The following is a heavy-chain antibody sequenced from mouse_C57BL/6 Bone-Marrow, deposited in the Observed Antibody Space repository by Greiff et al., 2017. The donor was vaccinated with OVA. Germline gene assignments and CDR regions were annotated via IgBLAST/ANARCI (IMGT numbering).Heavy chain of an antibody. D-gene: IGHD1-1*01. CDR1: GYTFTSYW. Sequence: QVQLQQPGAELVKPGASVKLSCKASGYTFTSYWMHWVKQRPGQGLEWIGMIHPNSGSTNYNEKFKSKATLTVDKSSSTAYMQLSSLTSEDSAVYYCAPYYGSKGGFAYWGQGTLVTVSA. CDR3: APYYGSKGGFAY. J-gene: IGHJ3*01. V-gene: IGHV1-64*01. CDR2: IHPNSGST.